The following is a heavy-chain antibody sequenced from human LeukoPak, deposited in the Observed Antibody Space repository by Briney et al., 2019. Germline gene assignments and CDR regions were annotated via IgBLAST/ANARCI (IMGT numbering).Heavy chain of an antibody. J-gene: IGHJ3*02. V-gene: IGHV3-7*01. Sequence: GGSLRLSCAASGFTFSSYWMTWVRQAPGKGLEWVANIKQDGSEKNYVDSVKGRFTISRDNAKNSLYLQMNSLRAEDTAVYYCAREWAYCSGGSCYGDAFDIWGQGTMVTVSS. CDR1: GFTFSSYW. CDR3: AREWAYCSGGSCYGDAFDI. CDR2: IKQDGSEK. D-gene: IGHD2-15*01.